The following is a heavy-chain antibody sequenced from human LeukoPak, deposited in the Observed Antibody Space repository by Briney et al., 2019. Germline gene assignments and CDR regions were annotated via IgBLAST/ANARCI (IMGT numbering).Heavy chain of an antibody. V-gene: IGHV1-18*01. CDR3: ARGSSPYNWYFDL. Sequence: ASVKVSCKASGYRLRNHGISWVRQAPGQGLEWMGWIGADSGDTHGDTHYAEKLQGRVTMTTDISTDTAYMDLRSLTSDDTAVYYCARGSSPYNWYFDLWGRGTLVTVSS. J-gene: IGHJ2*01. CDR2: IGADSGDTHGDT. D-gene: IGHD4-11*01. CDR1: GYRLRNHG.